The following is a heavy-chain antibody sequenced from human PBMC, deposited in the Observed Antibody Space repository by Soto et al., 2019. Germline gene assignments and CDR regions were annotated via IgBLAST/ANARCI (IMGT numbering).Heavy chain of an antibody. V-gene: IGHV5-10-1*01. J-gene: IGHJ3*02. CDR2: IDPSDSYT. D-gene: IGHD2-2*01. Sequence: ESLKISCKGSGYSFTSYWISWVRQMPGKGLEWMGRIDPSDSYTNYSPSFQGHVTISADKSISTAYLQWSSLKASDTAMYYCARGSCSSTSCYGYDAFDIWGQGTMVTVSS. CDR1: GYSFTSYW. CDR3: ARGSCSSTSCYGYDAFDI.